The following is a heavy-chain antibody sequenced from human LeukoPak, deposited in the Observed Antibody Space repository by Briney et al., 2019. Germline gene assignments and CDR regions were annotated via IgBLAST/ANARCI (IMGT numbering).Heavy chain of an antibody. CDR1: GYTFTGYY. V-gene: IGHV1-2*02. D-gene: IGHD3-16*02. J-gene: IGHJ4*02. CDR2: INPNSGGT. CDR3: ARGGRWGSYRDYYFDY. Sequence: ASVKVSCKASGYTFTGYYMHWVRQAPGQGLEWMGWINPNSGGTNYAQKFQGRVTMTRDTSISTAYMELSRLRSDDTAVYYCARGGRWGSYRDYYFDYWGQGTLVTVSS.